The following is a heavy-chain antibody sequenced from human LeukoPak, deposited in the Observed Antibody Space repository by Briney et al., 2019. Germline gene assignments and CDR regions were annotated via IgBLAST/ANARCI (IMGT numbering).Heavy chain of an antibody. CDR2: ISAYNGNT. J-gene: IGHJ4*02. CDR3: ARDRSHLERRGSVGY. CDR1: GYTFTGYY. D-gene: IGHD1-1*01. V-gene: IGHV1-18*04. Sequence: ASVKVSCKASGYTFTGYYMHWVRQAPGQGLEWMGWISAYNGNTNYAQKFQDRVTLTTDTSTSTAYMELRSLRSDDTAVYYCARDRSHLERRGSVGYWGQGTLVTVSS.